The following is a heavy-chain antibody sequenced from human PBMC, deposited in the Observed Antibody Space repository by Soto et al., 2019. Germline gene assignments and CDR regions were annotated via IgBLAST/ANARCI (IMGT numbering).Heavy chain of an antibody. V-gene: IGHV3-23*01. J-gene: IGHJ4*02. D-gene: IGHD6-6*01. CDR2: ISGSGGST. Sequence: EVQLLESGGGLVQPGGSLRLSCAASGFTFSSYAMSWVRQDPGKGLEWVSAISGSGGSTYYADSVKGRFTISRDNSKNTLYLQMNSLRAEDTAVYYCAKALTDSSSRPDLDYWGQGTLVTVSS. CDR3: AKALTDSSSRPDLDY. CDR1: GFTFSSYA.